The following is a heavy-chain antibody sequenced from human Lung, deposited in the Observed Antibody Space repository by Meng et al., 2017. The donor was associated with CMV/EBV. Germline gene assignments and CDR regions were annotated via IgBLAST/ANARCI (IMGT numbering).Heavy chain of an antibody. D-gene: IGHD6-19*01. CDR2: INHSGST. Sequence: SXTLSLXCAVYGGSFSGYYWSWIRQPPGKGLEWIGEINHSGSTNYNPSLKSRVTISVDTSKNQFSLKLSSVTAADTAVYYCASASSGWYNYWFDPWGQGTLVTVSS. V-gene: IGHV4-34*01. J-gene: IGHJ5*02. CDR1: GGSFSGYY. CDR3: ASASSGWYNYWFDP.